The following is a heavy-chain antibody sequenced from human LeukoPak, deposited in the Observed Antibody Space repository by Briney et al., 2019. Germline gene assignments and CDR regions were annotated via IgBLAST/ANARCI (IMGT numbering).Heavy chain of an antibody. Sequence: ASVKVSCKASGYTFTGYYMHWVRLAPGQGLEWMGWINPNSGGTNYAQKFQGRVTMTRDTSISTAYMELSRLRSDDTAVYYCARLGYCSSTSCFDYWGQGTLVTVSS. CDR2: INPNSGGT. CDR1: GYTFTGYY. CDR3: ARLGYCSSTSCFDY. J-gene: IGHJ4*02. V-gene: IGHV1-2*02. D-gene: IGHD2-2*01.